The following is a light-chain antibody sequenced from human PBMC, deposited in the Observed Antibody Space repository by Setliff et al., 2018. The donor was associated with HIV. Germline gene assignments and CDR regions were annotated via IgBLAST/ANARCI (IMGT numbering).Light chain of an antibody. Sequence: QSALAQPASVSGSPGQSITISCTGTSSDVGGYNYVSWYQQHPGKAPKLMIYDVTKRPSGVSYRFSGSKSGNTASLTISGLQSEDEADYYCSSYTSSSTYVFGTGNKVTVL. CDR1: SSDVGGYNY. J-gene: IGLJ1*01. CDR3: SSYTSSSTYV. V-gene: IGLV2-14*01. CDR2: DVT.